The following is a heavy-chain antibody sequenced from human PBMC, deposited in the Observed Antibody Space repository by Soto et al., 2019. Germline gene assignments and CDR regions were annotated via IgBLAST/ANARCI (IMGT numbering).Heavy chain of an antibody. V-gene: IGHV3-30*18. CDR2: ISYDGSNK. Sequence: QVLLVESGGGVVQPGRSLRLSCAASGFTFSSYGMHWVRQAPGKGLEWEEVISYDGSNKYYADSVKVRFTISRDNSKNTLYLQRNSLRAEDTAVYYCAKDRPSGSRPYYYGMDVWGQGTTVTVSS. J-gene: IGHJ6*02. CDR1: GFTFSSYG. D-gene: IGHD1-26*01. CDR3: AKDRPSGSRPYYYGMDV.